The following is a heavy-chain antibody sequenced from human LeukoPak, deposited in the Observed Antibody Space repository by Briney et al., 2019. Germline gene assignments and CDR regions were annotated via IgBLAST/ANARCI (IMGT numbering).Heavy chain of an antibody. CDR3: AKAMGATLFDY. V-gene: IGHV3-23*01. CDR2: ISGSGGST. CDR1: GFTFSSYA. Sequence: GGSLRLSCAASGFTFSSYAMSWVRQAPGKGLEWVPGISGSGGSTYYADPVKGRFTISRDNSKNTLYLQMNSLRAGDTAVYYCAKAMGATLFDYWGQGTLVTVSS. J-gene: IGHJ4*02. D-gene: IGHD1-26*01.